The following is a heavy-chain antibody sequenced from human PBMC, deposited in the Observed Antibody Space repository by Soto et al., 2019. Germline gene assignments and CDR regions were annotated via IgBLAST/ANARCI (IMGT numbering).Heavy chain of an antibody. CDR2: ISYDGSNK. V-gene: IGHV3-30-3*01. J-gene: IGHJ4*02. D-gene: IGHD4-17*01. Sequence: ALRLSCAASGFTFIYYAMHWVRQAPGNGLERVSVISYDGSNKYYAASVKGRFTISRDNFKNTTYLQMNILSAEDKAVYHCARDQVKGTMTILWGQGTVVTVYS. CDR3: ARDQVKGTMTIL. CDR1: GFTFIYYA.